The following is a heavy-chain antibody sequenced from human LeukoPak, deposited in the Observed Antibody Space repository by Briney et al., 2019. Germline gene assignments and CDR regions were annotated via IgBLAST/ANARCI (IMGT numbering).Heavy chain of an antibody. Sequence: GGFLRLSCAASGFTFSSYGMHWVRQAPGKGLEWVAVIWYDGSNKYYADSVKGRFTISRDNSKNTLYLQMNSLRAEDTAVYYCARDGVDYDDAFDIWGQGTMVTVSS. CDR1: GFTFSSYG. D-gene: IGHD4-17*01. CDR2: IWYDGSNK. CDR3: ARDGVDYDDAFDI. J-gene: IGHJ3*02. V-gene: IGHV3-33*01.